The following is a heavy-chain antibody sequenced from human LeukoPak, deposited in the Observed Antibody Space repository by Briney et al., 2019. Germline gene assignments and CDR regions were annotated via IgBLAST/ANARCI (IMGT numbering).Heavy chain of an antibody. D-gene: IGHD3-10*01. CDR1: RFTFSSYA. Sequence: PGGSLRLSCAASRFTFSSYAMSWVRQAPGKGLEWVSSVSASGSTTYYADSVKGRFTISRDSSKNTPYLQMNSLRAEDTAVYYCAKRSLPGSYYFDYWGQGTLVTVSS. J-gene: IGHJ4*02. CDR2: VSASGSTT. V-gene: IGHV3-23*01. CDR3: AKRSLPGSYYFDY.